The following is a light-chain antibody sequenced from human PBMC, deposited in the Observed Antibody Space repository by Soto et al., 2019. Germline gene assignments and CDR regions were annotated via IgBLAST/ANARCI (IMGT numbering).Light chain of an antibody. CDR3: SSYGGSNPVV. CDR2: EVS. J-gene: IGLJ2*01. V-gene: IGLV2-8*01. CDR1: SSDVGGYNY. Sequence: QSALTQPPSASGSPGQPVTISCTGSSSDVGGYNYVSWYQQHPGKAPKLMIYEVSKRPSGVPDRLSGSKSGNTASRTVSGLQAEDEADYYCSSYGGSNPVVFGGGTKLTVL.